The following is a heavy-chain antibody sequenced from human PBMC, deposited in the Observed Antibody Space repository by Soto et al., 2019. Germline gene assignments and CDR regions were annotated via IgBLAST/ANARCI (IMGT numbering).Heavy chain of an antibody. D-gene: IGHD6-13*01. CDR3: ARGPFIAAAGSEYFQH. V-gene: IGHV1-69*13. J-gene: IGHJ1*01. Sequence: SVKVSFRASGGTFSSYAISWVREAPGQGLEWMGGIIPIFGTANYAQKFQGRVTITADESTSTAYMELSSLRSEDTAVYYCARGPFIAAAGSEYFQHWGQGTLVTVS. CDR1: GGTFSSYA. CDR2: IIPIFGTA.